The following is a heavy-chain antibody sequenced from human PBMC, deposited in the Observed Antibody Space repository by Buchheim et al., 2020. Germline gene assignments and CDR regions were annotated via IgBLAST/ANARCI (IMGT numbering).Heavy chain of an antibody. Sequence: QVQLVESGGGVVQPGRSLRLSCAASGFTFSSYGMHWVRQAPGKGLEWVAVISYDGSNKYYADSVKARFTISRDNSKNTLSLQMNSLRAEDTAVYYCAKEEMGYGYWYFDLWGRGTL. CDR1: GFTFSSYG. V-gene: IGHV3-30*18. CDR2: ISYDGSNK. CDR3: AKEEMGYGYWYFDL. D-gene: IGHD5-24*01. J-gene: IGHJ2*01.